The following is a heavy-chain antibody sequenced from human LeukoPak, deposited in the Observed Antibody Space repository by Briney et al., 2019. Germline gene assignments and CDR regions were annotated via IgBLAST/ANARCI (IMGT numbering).Heavy chain of an antibody. Sequence: TASETLSLTCTVSGGSISSYYWSWIRQPAGKGLEWIGRTYISGSTNYNPSLKGRVTMSLDTSKNQFSLRLSSVTAADTAMYYCARDRRDKLPGDLWGQGTMVTVSS. D-gene: IGHD1-7*01. CDR1: GGSISSYY. V-gene: IGHV4-4*07. J-gene: IGHJ3*01. CDR2: TYISGST. CDR3: ARDRRDKLPGDL.